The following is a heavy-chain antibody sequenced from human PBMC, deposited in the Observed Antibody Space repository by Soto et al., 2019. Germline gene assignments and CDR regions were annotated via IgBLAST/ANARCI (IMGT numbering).Heavy chain of an antibody. CDR3: ARDSSGFDY. CDR2: IYYSGST. CDR1: GGNIGNYC. V-gene: IGHV4-59*01. D-gene: IGHD3-22*01. Sequence: SLTHCLTNTVAGGNIGNYCGSWIRQPPGKGLEWIGYIYYSGSTNYNPSLKSRVTISVDTSKNQFSLKLSSVTAADTAVYYCARDSSGFDYWGQGTLVTVSS. J-gene: IGHJ4*02.